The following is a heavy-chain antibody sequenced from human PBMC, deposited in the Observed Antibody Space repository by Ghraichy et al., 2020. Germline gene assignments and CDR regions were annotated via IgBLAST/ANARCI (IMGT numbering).Heavy chain of an antibody. D-gene: IGHD4-11*01. CDR2: IWYDGSNK. CDR1: GFTFSSYG. J-gene: IGHJ5*02. CDR3: ARGVGTVTTRQKNNWFDP. V-gene: IGHV3-33*01. Sequence: GGSLRLSCAASGFTFSSYGMHWVRQAPGKGLEWVAVIWYDGSNKYYADSVKGRFTISRDNSKNTLYLQMNSLRAEDTAVYYCARGVGTVTTRQKNNWFDPWGQGTLVTVSS.